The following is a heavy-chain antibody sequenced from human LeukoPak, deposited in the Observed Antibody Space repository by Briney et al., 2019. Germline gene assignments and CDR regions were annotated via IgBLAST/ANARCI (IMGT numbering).Heavy chain of an antibody. CDR3: ARDRSRGYCSGGSCYPLQFDP. CDR2: ISSSSSYT. D-gene: IGHD2-15*01. CDR1: GFTFSDYY. Sequence: GGSLRLSCAASGFTFSDYYMSWIRQAPGKGLEWVSYISSSSSYTNYADSVKGRFTISRDNAKNSLYLQMNSLRAEDTAVYYCARDRSRGYCSGGSCYPLQFDPWGQGTLVTVSS. V-gene: IGHV3-11*05. J-gene: IGHJ5*02.